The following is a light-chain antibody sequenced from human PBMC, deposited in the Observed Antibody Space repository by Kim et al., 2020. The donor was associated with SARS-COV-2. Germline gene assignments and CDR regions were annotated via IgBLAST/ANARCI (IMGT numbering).Light chain of an antibody. Sequence: ALGQKVRITCQGDSLRSYYASWYQQKPGQAPVLVIYGKNNRPSGIPDRFSGSSSVNTASLTITGAQAEDEADYYCNSRDSSGNHYVFGTGTKVTVL. CDR3: NSRDSSGNHYV. CDR1: SLRSYY. CDR2: GKN. V-gene: IGLV3-19*01. J-gene: IGLJ1*01.